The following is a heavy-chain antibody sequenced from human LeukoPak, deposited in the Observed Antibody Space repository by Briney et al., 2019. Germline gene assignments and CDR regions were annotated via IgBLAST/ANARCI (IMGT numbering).Heavy chain of an antibody. Sequence: SETLSLTCSVSGYSISSAYYWGWIRQPPGKGLEWIGTMYHSGSTNYNPSLKSRVTISVDTSKNQFSLKLSSVTAADTAVYYCARDEGGSYLDYWGQGALVTVSS. CDR2: MYHSGST. J-gene: IGHJ4*02. V-gene: IGHV4-38-2*02. D-gene: IGHD1-26*01. CDR1: GYSISSAYY. CDR3: ARDEGGSYLDY.